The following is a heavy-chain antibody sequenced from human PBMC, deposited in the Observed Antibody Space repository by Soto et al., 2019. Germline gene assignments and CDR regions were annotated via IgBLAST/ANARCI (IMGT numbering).Heavy chain of an antibody. CDR3: ARGLVYGDYATDAFDI. J-gene: IGHJ3*02. CDR1: GGSFSGYY. CDR2: INHSGST. Sequence: QVQLQQWGAGLLKPSETLSLTCAVYGGSFSGYYWSWIRQPPGKGLEWIGEINHSGSTNYNPSLQSRVTISVDTSKNQFSLKLSSVTAADTAVYYCARGLVYGDYATDAFDIWGQGTMVTVSS. V-gene: IGHV4-34*01. D-gene: IGHD4-17*01.